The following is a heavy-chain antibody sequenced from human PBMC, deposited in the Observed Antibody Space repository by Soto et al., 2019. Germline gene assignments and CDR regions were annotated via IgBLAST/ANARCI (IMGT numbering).Heavy chain of an antibody. Sequence: GESLKISCKGSGYSFTSYWIGWVRQMPGKGLEWMGIIYPGDSDTRYSPSFQGQVTISADKSISTAYLQWSSLKASDTAMYYCARHPIRPGYDFWSGYPHFDQNALDYWGQGTLVTVSS. V-gene: IGHV5-51*01. D-gene: IGHD3-3*01. J-gene: IGHJ4*02. CDR2: IYPGDSDT. CDR3: ARHPIRPGYDFWSGYPHFDQNALDY. CDR1: GYSFTSYW.